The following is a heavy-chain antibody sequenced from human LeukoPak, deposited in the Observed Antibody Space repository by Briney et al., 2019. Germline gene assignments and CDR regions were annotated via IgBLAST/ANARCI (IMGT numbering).Heavy chain of an antibody. J-gene: IGHJ4*02. V-gene: IGHV3-48*01. D-gene: IGHD1-14*01. CDR1: GFTFSSYS. CDR3: AKDYLTTQDY. CDR2: ISSSSSTI. Sequence: GSLRLSXAASGFTFSSYSMNWVRQAPGKGLEWVSYISSSSSTIYYADSVKGRFTISRDNSKNTLFLQMNSLRAEDTAVYYCAKDYLTTQDYWGQGTLVTVSS.